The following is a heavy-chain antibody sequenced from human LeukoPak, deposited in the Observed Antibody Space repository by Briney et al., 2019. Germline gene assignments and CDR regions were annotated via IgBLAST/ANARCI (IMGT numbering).Heavy chain of an antibody. Sequence: ASVKVSCKVSGYTLTELSMHWVRQAPGKGLEWMGGFDPEDGETIYAQKFQGRVTMTEDTSTDTAYMELSSLRSEDTAAYYCATKSEYSSGWYYFDYWGQGTLVTVSS. D-gene: IGHD6-19*01. J-gene: IGHJ4*02. CDR1: GYTLTELS. CDR2: FDPEDGET. CDR3: ATKSEYSSGWYYFDY. V-gene: IGHV1-24*01.